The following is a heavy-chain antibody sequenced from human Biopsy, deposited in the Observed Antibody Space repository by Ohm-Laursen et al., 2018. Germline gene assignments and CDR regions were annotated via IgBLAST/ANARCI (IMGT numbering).Heavy chain of an antibody. V-gene: IGHV1-18*01. CDR3: ARGIGSMVRGVIINVNNWFDP. CDR1: GYTFTTYA. Sequence: ASVNVSCKASGYTFTTYAISWVRHTPGQGLGCMGWISTYNGNPNYAQKVQGRVTMTTDTSTSTAYMELRSLRSDDTAVYYGARGIGSMVRGVIINVNNWFDPWGQGTLVTVSS. CDR2: ISTYNGNP. J-gene: IGHJ5*02. D-gene: IGHD3-10*01.